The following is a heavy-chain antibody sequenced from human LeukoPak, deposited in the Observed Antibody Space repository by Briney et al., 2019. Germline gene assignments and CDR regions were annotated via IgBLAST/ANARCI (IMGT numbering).Heavy chain of an antibody. V-gene: IGHV3-23*01. CDR2: ITGSGGST. J-gene: IGHJ4*02. D-gene: IGHD3-22*01. CDR1: GFTFTTYA. CDR3: AKDRSDSSGYFPRD. Sequence: PGGSLRLSCGASGFTFTTYAMTWVRQAPGKGLEWVSSITGSGGSTYYGDSVKGRFTISRDNSKNTLYLQMNSLRAEDTAVYYCAKDRSDSSGYFPRDWGQGTLVTVSS.